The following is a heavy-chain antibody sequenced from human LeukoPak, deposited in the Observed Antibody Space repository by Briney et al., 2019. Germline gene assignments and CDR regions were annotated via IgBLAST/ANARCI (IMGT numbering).Heavy chain of an antibody. CDR3: TTHYDVLTGYYRADWFDP. Sequence: PGGSLRLSCVGSKFTFRDAWMSWVRQAPGKGLEWVGRVKSKADGETTDYASSVKGRFTVSRDDSKNMVFLQMNSLQTEDTAVYFCTTHYDVLTGYYRADWFDPWGQGTLVTVSS. CDR1: KFTFRDAW. CDR2: VKSKADGETT. V-gene: IGHV3-15*01. D-gene: IGHD3/OR15-3a*01. J-gene: IGHJ5*02.